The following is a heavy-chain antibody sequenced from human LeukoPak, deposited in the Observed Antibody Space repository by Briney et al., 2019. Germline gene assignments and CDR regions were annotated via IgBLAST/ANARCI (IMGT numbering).Heavy chain of an antibody. CDR1: GFTFSNYW. V-gene: IGHV3-74*01. D-gene: IGHD2-21*02. J-gene: IGHJ4*02. CDR3: ARVGSDWYRDYFDY. Sequence: GGSLRLSCAASGFTFSNYWMHWVRQAPGMGLVWVSRINYDGSSTGYADSVKGRFTISRDNAKNTLYLQMNSLRAEDTAVYYCARVGSDWYRDYFDYWGQGILVTVSP. CDR2: INYDGSST.